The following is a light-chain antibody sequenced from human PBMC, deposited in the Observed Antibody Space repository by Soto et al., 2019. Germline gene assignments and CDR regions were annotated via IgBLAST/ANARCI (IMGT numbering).Light chain of an antibody. CDR1: QSISSW. Sequence: DIQMTHSPSTLSASVGCRFTITCRASQSISSWLAWYQQKPGKAPKLLIYKASSLESGVPSRLSGSGSGTEFTLTISSMKPDDFATYYCQQYNSYWTFGHGTKVDIK. CDR3: QQYNSYWT. J-gene: IGKJ1*01. CDR2: KAS. V-gene: IGKV1-5*03.